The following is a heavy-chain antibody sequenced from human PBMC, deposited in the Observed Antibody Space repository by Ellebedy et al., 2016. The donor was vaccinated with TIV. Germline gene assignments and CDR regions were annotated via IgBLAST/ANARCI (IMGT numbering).Heavy chain of an antibody. CDR1: GYSFTSYW. CDR2: IYPGDSDT. D-gene: IGHD1-26*01. CDR3: ARHPAGGSYYAGNFDY. Sequence: GESLKISXKGSGYSFTSYWIGWVRQMPGKGLEWMGIIYPGDSDTRYSPSFQGQVTISADKSISTAYLQWSSLKASDTAMYYCARHPAGGSYYAGNFDYWGQGTLVTVSS. V-gene: IGHV5-51*01. J-gene: IGHJ4*02.